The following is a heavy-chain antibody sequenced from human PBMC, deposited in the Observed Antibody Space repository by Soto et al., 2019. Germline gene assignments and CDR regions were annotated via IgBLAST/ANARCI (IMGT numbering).Heavy chain of an antibody. D-gene: IGHD2-15*01. CDR3: HHQLGDCSGGSCYAYGCDI. V-gene: IGHV3-30-3*01. J-gene: IGHJ3*02. CDR2: ISYDGSNK. CDR1: GFTFSSYA. Sequence: QVQLVESGGGVVQPGRSLRLSCAASGFTFSSYAMHWVRQAPGKGLAWVAVISYDGSNKYYADSVKGRFTISRDNSKNTLYLQMNSRRAEDTAVYYCHHQLGDCSGGSCYAYGCDIWGQGTMVTVSS.